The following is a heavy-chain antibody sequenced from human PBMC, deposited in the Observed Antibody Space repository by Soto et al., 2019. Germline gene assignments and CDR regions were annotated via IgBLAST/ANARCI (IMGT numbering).Heavy chain of an antibody. D-gene: IGHD3-22*01. CDR1: GFTFSSYA. CDR3: AKDGDCSGYYLYYFDY. J-gene: IGHJ4*02. Sequence: EVQLLESGGGLVQPGGSLRLSCAASGFTFSSYAMSWVRQAPGKGLEWVSAISGSGGSTYYADSVKGRFTISRDNSKNTLYLQMNSLRAEDTAVYYCAKDGDCSGYYLYYFDYWGQGTLVTVSS. CDR2: ISGSGGST. V-gene: IGHV3-23*01.